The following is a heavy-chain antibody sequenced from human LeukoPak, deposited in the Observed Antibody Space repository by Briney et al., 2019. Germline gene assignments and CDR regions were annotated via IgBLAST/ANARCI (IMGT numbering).Heavy chain of an antibody. V-gene: IGHV3-48*03. D-gene: IGHD6-13*01. CDR3: AREEEGSSWYSDSFQH. CDR1: GFTFSSYE. CDR2: ISGNGNNI. J-gene: IGHJ1*01. Sequence: PGRSLRLSCAASGFTFSSYEMNWVRQAPGKGLEWVSYISGNGNNIYYADSVKGRFTISRDNAKNSLYLQMNSLRAEDTAVYYCAREEEGSSWYSDSFQHWGQGTLVTVSS.